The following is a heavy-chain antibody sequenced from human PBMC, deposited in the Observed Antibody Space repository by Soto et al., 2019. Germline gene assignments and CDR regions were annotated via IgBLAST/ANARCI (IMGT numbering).Heavy chain of an antibody. CDR2: ISAYNGNT. D-gene: IGHD6-13*01. CDR1: GYTFTSYG. J-gene: IGHJ6*02. V-gene: IGHV1-18*01. Sequence: ASVKVSCKASGYTFTSYGISWLRQAPGQGLEWMGWISAYNGNTNYAQKLQGRVTMTTDTSTSTAYMELGSLRSDDTAVYYCARAGSDLAAAEVAMEVWGQGTTVTVSS. CDR3: ARAGSDLAAAEVAMEV.